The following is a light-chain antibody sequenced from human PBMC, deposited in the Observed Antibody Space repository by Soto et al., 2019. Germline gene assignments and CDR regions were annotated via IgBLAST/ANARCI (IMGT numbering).Light chain of an antibody. CDR1: QSISNR. V-gene: IGKV1-39*01. Sequence: DIPMTQSPSSLSAFVGDRVTIACRASQSISNRLNWYQQKPGKAPKLLIYTASTLQSGVPSRFSGGGSGTDFTLTISSLQPEDSATYYCQQSYRTPPDTFGQGTKVEI. CDR3: QQSYRTPPDT. J-gene: IGKJ2*01. CDR2: TAS.